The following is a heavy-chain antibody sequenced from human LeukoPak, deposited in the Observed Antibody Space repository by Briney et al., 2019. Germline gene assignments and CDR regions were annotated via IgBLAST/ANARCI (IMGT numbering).Heavy chain of an antibody. D-gene: IGHD4-17*01. V-gene: IGHV4-39*01. CDR3: ARRTVTTTERFNWFDP. Sequence: NPSETLSLTCTVSGGSISSNGYYWGWIRQPPGKGLEWIGSISDSGSTFYNPSLKSRVTISEDTSKNQFSLKLSSVFATDTAVYYCARRTVTTTERFNWFDPWGQGTLVTVSS. CDR1: GGSISSNGYY. CDR2: ISDSGST. J-gene: IGHJ5*02.